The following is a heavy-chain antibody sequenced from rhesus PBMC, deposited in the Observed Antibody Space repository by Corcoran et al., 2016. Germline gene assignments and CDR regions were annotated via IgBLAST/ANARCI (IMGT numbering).Heavy chain of an antibody. Sequence: QVKLQQWGDGLVKPSATLSLTCAVSGGSISGYYWSWIRQPPGKGLEWIGNIDGKRARTKYNSSLKKRGTISKDTYKNQFSLKRSAVTAADTAVYYCARDVGVATPCDYWGQGVLVTVAS. D-gene: IGHD4-29*01. CDR1: GGSISGYY. CDR3: ARDVGVATPCDY. CDR2: IDGKRART. J-gene: IGHJ4*01. V-gene: IGHV4-73*01.